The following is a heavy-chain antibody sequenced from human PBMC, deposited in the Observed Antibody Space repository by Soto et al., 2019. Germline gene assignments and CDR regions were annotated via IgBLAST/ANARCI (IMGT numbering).Heavy chain of an antibody. CDR2: IYYSGST. Sequence: SETLSLTCTVSGGSISSYYWSWIRQPPGKGLEWIGCIYYSGSTNYNPSLKSRVTISVDTSKNQFSLKLSSVTAADTAVYYCARSESNYAPFDYWGQGTLVTVSS. D-gene: IGHD4-4*01. CDR1: GGSISSYY. V-gene: IGHV4-59*08. CDR3: ARSESNYAPFDY. J-gene: IGHJ4*02.